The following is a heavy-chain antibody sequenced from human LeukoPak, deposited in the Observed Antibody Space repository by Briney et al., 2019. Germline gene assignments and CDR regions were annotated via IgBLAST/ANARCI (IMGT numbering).Heavy chain of an antibody. CDR1: GFTVSSNY. D-gene: IGHD3-10*01. CDR3: ASDYGSGSFPY. Sequence: GGSLRLSCAASGFTVSSNYMSWVRQAPGKGLEWVSVIYSGGSTYYADSMKGRFTISRDNSKNTLYLQMNSLRAEDTAVYYCASDYGSGSFPYWGQGTLVTVSS. CDR2: IYSGGST. J-gene: IGHJ4*02. V-gene: IGHV3-53*01.